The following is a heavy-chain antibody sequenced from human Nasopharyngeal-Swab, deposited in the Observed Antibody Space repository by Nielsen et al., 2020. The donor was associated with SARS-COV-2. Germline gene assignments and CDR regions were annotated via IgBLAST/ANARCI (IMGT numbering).Heavy chain of an antibody. V-gene: IGHV2-26*01. J-gene: IGHJ6*03. CDR3: ARIVFDLLLWNFYYYMDV. Sequence: WIRQPPGKALEWLAHIFSNDERSYSTSLKSRLTISKDTSKSQVFLTMTNMDPVDTATYYCARIVFDLLLWNFYYYMDVWGKGTTVTVSS. CDR2: IFSNDER. D-gene: IGHD2-2*01.